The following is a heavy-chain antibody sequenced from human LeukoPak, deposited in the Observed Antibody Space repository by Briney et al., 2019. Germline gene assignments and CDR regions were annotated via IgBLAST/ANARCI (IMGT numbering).Heavy chain of an antibody. CDR1: GGSISSYY. V-gene: IGHV4-59*01. CDR3: ARGSRTMVYYYGMDV. J-gene: IGHJ6*04. D-gene: IGHD3-10*01. Sequence: SETLSLTCTVSGGSISSYYWSWIRQPPGKGLEWIGYIYYSGSTNYNPSLKSRVTISVETSKNQFSLKLSSVTAADTAVYYCARGSRTMVYYYGMDVWGKGTTVTVSS. CDR2: IYYSGST.